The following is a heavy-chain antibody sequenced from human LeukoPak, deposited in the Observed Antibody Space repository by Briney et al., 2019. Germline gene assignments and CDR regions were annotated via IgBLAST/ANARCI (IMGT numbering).Heavy chain of an antibody. CDR1: GFTFSSYA. D-gene: IGHD3-22*01. CDR2: ISGSGVTT. J-gene: IGHJ4*02. CDR3: ARDNYYDSSAYYGSVY. Sequence: PGGSLRLSCAAAGFTFSSYAMSWVRQAAGKGLEWVSAISGSGVTTYYADSVKGRFTINRDNANNSLYLQMNSQRAEDTAVYYCARDNYYDSSAYYGSVYCGQGTLATVSS. V-gene: IGHV3-23*01.